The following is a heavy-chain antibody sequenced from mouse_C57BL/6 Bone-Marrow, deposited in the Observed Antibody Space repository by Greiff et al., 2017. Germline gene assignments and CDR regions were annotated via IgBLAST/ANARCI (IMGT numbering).Heavy chain of an antibody. CDR3: ARLLLRGYFDD. CDR1: GYSFTGYY. D-gene: IGHD1-1*01. J-gene: IGHJ2*01. V-gene: IGHV1-42*01. CDR2: INPSTGGT. Sequence: VQLQQSGPELVKPGASVKISCKASGYSFTGYYMNWVKQSPEKSLEWIGEINPSTGGTTYNQTFKAKATLTVDKSSSTAYMQLKSLTSEDSAVYYCARLLLRGYFDDWGQGTTLTVSS.